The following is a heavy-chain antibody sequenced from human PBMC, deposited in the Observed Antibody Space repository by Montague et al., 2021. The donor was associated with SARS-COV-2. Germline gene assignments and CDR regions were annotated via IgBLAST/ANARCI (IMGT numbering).Heavy chain of an antibody. V-gene: IGHV5-51*01. D-gene: IGHD2-2*01. Sequence: QSGAEVKKPGESLKISCRGSGYSFTSYWIGWVRQMPGKGLEWMGIIYPGDSDIRYSPSFQGQVTIPADKSISTAYLQWSSLKASDTGMYYCARPYCSSSSCYYGMDVWGQGTTVTVSS. CDR1: GYSFTSYW. J-gene: IGHJ6*02. CDR2: IYPGDSDI. CDR3: ARPYCSSSSCYYGMDV.